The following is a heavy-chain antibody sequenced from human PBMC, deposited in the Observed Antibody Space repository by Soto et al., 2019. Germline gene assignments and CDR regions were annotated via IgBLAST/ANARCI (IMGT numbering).Heavy chain of an antibody. CDR2: ITLNSNTS. D-gene: IGHD6-13*01. CDR3: VKDIGAAAGPGFDS. V-gene: IGHV3-9*01. J-gene: IGHJ4*02. CDR1: GFTFNKYG. Sequence: SLRLSCAASGFTFNKYGIDWVRQSPGKDLEWVSGITLNSNTSGYADCVKGRFTISRDNAKNSLYLQLNSLIPEATAFYYFVKDIGAAAGPGFDSWGQGTLVIFSS.